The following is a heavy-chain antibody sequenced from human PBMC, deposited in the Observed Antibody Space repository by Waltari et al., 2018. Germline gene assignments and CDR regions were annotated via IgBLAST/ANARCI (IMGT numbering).Heavy chain of an antibody. CDR3: ARVANYYDFDY. V-gene: IGHV1-2*02. D-gene: IGHD3-10*01. J-gene: IGHJ4*02. CDR2: INPNSGDT. Sequence: QVQLVQSGPEVQKPGASLMVSCKASGYTFTDYYIHWVRQAPGQGLEWMGWINPNSGDTNFAQKFQGRLNMTGDTSITTAYMELNRLKSDDTAVYYCARVANYYDFDYWGQGTLVTVSS. CDR1: GYTFTDYY.